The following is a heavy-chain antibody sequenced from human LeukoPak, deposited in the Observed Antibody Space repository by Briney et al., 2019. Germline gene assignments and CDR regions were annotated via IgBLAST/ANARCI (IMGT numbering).Heavy chain of an antibody. J-gene: IGHJ4*02. Sequence: GGSLRLSCTTSGFTFGDYAMTCVRQAPGGGLEGVGFIASETYGGTAEYAASVKGRFIISRDDSKSIAYLQMNSLKTEDTAVYYCTRDQTPYYWGQGTLVTVSS. CDR2: IASETYGGTA. CDR1: GFTFGDYA. CDR3: TRDQTPYY. V-gene: IGHV3-49*04.